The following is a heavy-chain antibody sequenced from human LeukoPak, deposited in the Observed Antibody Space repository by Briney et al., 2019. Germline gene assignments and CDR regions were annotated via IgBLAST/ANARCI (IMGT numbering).Heavy chain of an antibody. J-gene: IGHJ4*02. Sequence: GGSLRLSCAASGFTLTSHWMSWVRQAPGKGLEWVANIKQDGSEKFYVDSVKGRFTISRDNAKKSPYLQMNSLRAEDTAVYYCVRPVYFAADYWGQGTLVTVSS. V-gene: IGHV3-7*01. CDR1: GFTLTSHW. D-gene: IGHD5/OR15-5a*01. CDR3: VRPVYFAADY. CDR2: IKQDGSEK.